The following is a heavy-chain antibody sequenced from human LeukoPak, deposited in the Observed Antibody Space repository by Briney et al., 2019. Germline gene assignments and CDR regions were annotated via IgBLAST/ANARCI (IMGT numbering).Heavy chain of an antibody. V-gene: IGHV3-30*03. CDR2: ISNDGSRE. J-gene: IGHJ4*02. D-gene: IGHD6-6*01. Sequence: PGGSLRLSCAPSGFTFSRHGMHWVRQAPGKGLEWVAIISNDGSREYYAHSVEGRFTISRDNSKNTLYLQMDSLRAEDTAVYYCARDRARNYFDYWGQGTLVTVSS. CDR1: GFTFSRHG. CDR3: ARDRARNYFDY.